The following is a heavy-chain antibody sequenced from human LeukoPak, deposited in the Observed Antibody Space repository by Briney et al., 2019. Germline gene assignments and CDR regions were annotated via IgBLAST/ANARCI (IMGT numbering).Heavy chain of an antibody. CDR3: AKVVGYPAPDYYYDY. CDR1: GFTFSSYA. J-gene: IGHJ4*02. CDR2: MSGSGGST. V-gene: IGHV3-23*01. D-gene: IGHD1-26*01. Sequence: GGSLTLSWAAAGFTFSSYATSWVSQAPGEGLEWVSAMSGSGGSTYYADSVKGRFTISRDNSKNTLYLQMNSLRAEDTAVYYCAKVVGYPAPDYYYDYWGQGTLVTVSS.